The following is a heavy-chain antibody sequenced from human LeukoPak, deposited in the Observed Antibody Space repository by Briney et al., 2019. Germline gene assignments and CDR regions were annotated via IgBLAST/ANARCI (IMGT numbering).Heavy chain of an antibody. Sequence: ASVKVSCKASGYTFTSYGISWVRQAPGQGLEWMGWINPNSGGTNYAQKFQGWVTMTRDTSISTAYMELSRLRSDDTAVYYCARDALGDYYFDYWGQGTLVTVSS. V-gene: IGHV1-2*04. CDR2: INPNSGGT. J-gene: IGHJ4*02. CDR3: ARDALGDYYFDY. CDR1: GYTFTSYG.